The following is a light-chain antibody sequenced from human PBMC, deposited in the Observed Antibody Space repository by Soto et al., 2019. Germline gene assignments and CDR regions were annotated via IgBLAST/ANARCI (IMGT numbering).Light chain of an antibody. CDR1: QSSSSR. J-gene: IGKJ1*01. Sequence: DIQMTQSPSTLSASVGDRVTITCRASQSSSSRLAWYQQKQGKAPNLLIYKASSSDRGAPSRFSGSGSGTAFTLTSSSLQDDDFATYYCQQNTSGWTFGQGTKVEIK. CDR2: KAS. CDR3: QQNTSGWT. V-gene: IGKV1-5*03.